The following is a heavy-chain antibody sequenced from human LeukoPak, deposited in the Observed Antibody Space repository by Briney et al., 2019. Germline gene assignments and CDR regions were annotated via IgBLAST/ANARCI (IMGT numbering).Heavy chain of an antibody. CDR2: ISGGGGTT. CDR1: GFTFSSYS. CDR3: AKDSGPYTSGYYGH. D-gene: IGHD3-22*01. V-gene: IGHV3-23*01. Sequence: GGSLSLSCAASGFTFSSYSMRWVRQAPGKRLEWVSAISGGGGTTYYADSVKGRFNISRDNSKNTLFLKMNSLRAEDTAVYYCAKDSGPYTSGYYGHWGQGTLVTVSS. J-gene: IGHJ4*02.